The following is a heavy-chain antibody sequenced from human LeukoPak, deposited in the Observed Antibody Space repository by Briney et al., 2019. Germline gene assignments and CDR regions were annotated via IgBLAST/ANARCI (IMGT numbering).Heavy chain of an antibody. CDR1: GGTFSSYA. V-gene: IGHV1-69*05. CDR3: ARYRGLGGSWADY. CDR2: IIPIFGTA. Sequence: ASVKVSCKASGGTFSSYAISWVRQAPGQGLEWMGGIIPIFGTANYAQKLQGRVTMTTDTSTSTAYMELRSLRSDDTAVYYCARYRGLGGSWADYWGQGTLVTVSS. J-gene: IGHJ4*02. D-gene: IGHD2-15*01.